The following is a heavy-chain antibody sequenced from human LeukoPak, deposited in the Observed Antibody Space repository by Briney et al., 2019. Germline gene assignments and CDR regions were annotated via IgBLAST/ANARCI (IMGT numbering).Heavy chain of an antibody. V-gene: IGHV4-34*01. Sequence: PSETLSLTCAVYGGSFSGYFWSWIRQPPGKGLEWIGEINHSGSTNYNPSLKSRVTISVGTSKNQFSLRLSSVTAADTAVYYCARGSTQGGGDDSSGYSTRTHFDYWGQGTLVTVSS. D-gene: IGHD3-22*01. CDR2: INHSGST. CDR1: GGSFSGYF. J-gene: IGHJ4*02. CDR3: ARGSTQGGGDDSSGYSTRTHFDY.